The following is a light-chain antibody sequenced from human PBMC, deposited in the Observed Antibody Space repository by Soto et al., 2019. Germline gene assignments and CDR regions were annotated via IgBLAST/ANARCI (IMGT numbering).Light chain of an antibody. Sequence: DIQMTQSPSTLSGSVGDRVTITCRASQTISSWLAWYQQKPGKAPKLLIYKASTLKSGVPSRFSGSGSGAEFTLTISSLQPDDFEVYYCQQYNNWHRRFGKGTKGDI. J-gene: IGKJ1*01. V-gene: IGKV1-5*03. CDR2: KAS. CDR3: QQYNNWHRR. CDR1: QTISSW.